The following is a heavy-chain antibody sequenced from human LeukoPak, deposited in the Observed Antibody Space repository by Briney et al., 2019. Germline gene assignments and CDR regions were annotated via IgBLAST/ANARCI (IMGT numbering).Heavy chain of an antibody. CDR3: AREAFWSGLNWFDP. CDR1: GGSFSGYY. Sequence: SETLSLTCAVYGGSFSGYYWSWIRQPPGKGLEWIGEINHSGSTNYNPSLKSRVTISVDTSKNQFSLKLSSVTAADTAVYYCAREAFWSGLNWFDPWGQGTLVTVSS. CDR2: INHSGST. D-gene: IGHD3-3*01. V-gene: IGHV4-34*01. J-gene: IGHJ5*02.